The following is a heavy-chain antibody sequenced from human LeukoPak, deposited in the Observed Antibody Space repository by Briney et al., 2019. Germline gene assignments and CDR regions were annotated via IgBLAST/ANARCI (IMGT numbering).Heavy chain of an antibody. CDR1: GYTLTSYV. D-gene: IGHD6-6*01. CDR3: ARVVRGSSFP. CDR2: IRAYNGNT. J-gene: IGHJ5*02. V-gene: IGHV1-18*04. Sequence: SSVNVSCMASGYTLTSYVSSGVRQPPAQGLDGMGGIRAYNGNTNYVQKLQGRVTITTDTSKSTASLEMRSLRSDDTAVYYCARVVRGSSFPWGQGTLVPVSS.